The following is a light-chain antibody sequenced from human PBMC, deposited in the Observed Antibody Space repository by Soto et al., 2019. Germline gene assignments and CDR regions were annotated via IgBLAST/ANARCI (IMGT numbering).Light chain of an antibody. J-gene: IGKJ3*01. V-gene: IGKV1-5*01. CDR2: DAS. Sequence: IQMTQSPSTLSASVGDRVTITCRASQSISSWLAWYQQKPGKAPKLLIYDASSLESGVPSRFSGSGSGTEFTLTISSLHPYVFSNDYSPHYNYSPSPLGPVP. CDR3: PHYNYSPSP. CDR1: QSISSW.